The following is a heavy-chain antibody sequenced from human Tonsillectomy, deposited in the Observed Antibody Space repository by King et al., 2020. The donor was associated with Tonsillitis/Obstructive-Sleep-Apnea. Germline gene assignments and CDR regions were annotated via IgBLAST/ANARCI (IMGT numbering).Heavy chain of an antibody. CDR2: IYYSGST. D-gene: IGHD4-23*01. J-gene: IGHJ3*01. Sequence: LQLQESGPGLVKPSETLSLTCTVSGGSISSSSYYWGWIRQSPGKGLEWIGSIYYSGSTYYNPSLKSRVTISVDTSKNQFSLKLSSVTAADTAVYYCAIPIWVDYGRDSADEVGAFVLWGQGTMVPVSS. CDR1: GGSISSSSYY. CDR3: AIPIWVDYGRDSADEVGAFVL. V-gene: IGHV4-39*01.